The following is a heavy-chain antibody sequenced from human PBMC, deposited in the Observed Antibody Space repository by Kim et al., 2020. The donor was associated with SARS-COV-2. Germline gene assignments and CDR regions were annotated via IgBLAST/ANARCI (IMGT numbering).Heavy chain of an antibody. Sequence: SVKVSCKASGGTFSSYAISWVRQAPGQGLEWMGGIIPIFGTANYAQKFQGRVTITADESTSTAYMELSSLRSEDTAVYYCARDPHDGVTGHYFDYWGQGTLVTVSS. V-gene: IGHV1-69*13. J-gene: IGHJ4*02. CDR2: IIPIFGTA. D-gene: IGHD1-1*01. CDR1: GGTFSSYA. CDR3: ARDPHDGVTGHYFDY.